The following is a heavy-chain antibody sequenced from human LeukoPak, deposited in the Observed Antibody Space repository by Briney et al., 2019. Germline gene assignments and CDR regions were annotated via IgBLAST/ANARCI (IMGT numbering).Heavy chain of an antibody. CDR2: FDPEDGET. J-gene: IGHJ5*02. CDR1: GYTLTELS. V-gene: IGHV1-24*01. D-gene: IGHD2-15*01. CDR3: ATDLPGYCSGGSCYSSRWFDP. Sequence: ASVKVSCKVSGYTLTELSMHWVRQAPGKGLEWMGGFDPEDGETIYAQKFQGRVTMTEDTSKDTAYMELSSLRSEDTAVYYCATDLPGYCSGGSCYSSRWFDPWGQGTLVTVSS.